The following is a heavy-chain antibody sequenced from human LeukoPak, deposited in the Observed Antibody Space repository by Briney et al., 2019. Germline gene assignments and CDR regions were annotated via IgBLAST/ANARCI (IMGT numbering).Heavy chain of an antibody. Sequence: SGGSLRLSCAASGFTFSSYGMHWVRQAPGKGLEWVAFIRYDGSNKYYADSVKGRFTISRDNSKNTLYLQMNSLRAEDTAVYYCAKGVVPAAMLDYGDYVLDYWGQGTLVTVSS. V-gene: IGHV3-30*02. D-gene: IGHD2-2*01. CDR3: AKGVVPAAMLDYGDYVLDY. CDR1: GFTFSSYG. CDR2: IRYDGSNK. J-gene: IGHJ4*02.